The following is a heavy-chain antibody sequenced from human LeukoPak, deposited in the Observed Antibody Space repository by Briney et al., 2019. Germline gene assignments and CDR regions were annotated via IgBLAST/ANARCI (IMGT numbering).Heavy chain of an antibody. Sequence: SETLSLTCTVSGGSISSYYWSWIRQPPGKGLEWIGYIYYSGSTNYNPSLKSRVTISVDTSRNQFSLKLSSVTAADTAVYYCARHYGPDSSDAFDIWGQGTMVTVSS. V-gene: IGHV4-59*08. CDR2: IYYSGST. CDR3: ARHYGPDSSDAFDI. J-gene: IGHJ3*02. D-gene: IGHD3-22*01. CDR1: GGSISSYY.